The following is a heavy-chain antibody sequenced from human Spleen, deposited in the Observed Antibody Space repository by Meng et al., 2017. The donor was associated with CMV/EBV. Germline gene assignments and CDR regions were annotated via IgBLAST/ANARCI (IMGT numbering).Heavy chain of an antibody. CDR1: GYNFAGHY. CDR2: IYPDTGGT. CDR3: ARDHNWGPDY. Sequence: ASVKVSCKTSGYNFAGHYMHWLRQAPGQGLEWMGWIYPDTGGTHYSQNFQGRITVTRDTSIRTVYLELNSPRSDDTAMYYCARDHNWGPDYWGQGTLVTVSS. V-gene: IGHV1-2*02. D-gene: IGHD7-27*01. J-gene: IGHJ4*02.